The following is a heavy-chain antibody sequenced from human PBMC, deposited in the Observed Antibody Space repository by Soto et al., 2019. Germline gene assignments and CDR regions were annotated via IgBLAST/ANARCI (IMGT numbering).Heavy chain of an antibody. CDR2: IYYSGST. J-gene: IGHJ6*02. Sequence: PSETLSLNCTVSGGSISSGDYYWSWIRQPPGKGLEWIGYIYYSGSTYYNPSLKSRVTISVDTSKNQFSLKLSSVTAADTAVYYCARAPQLELQNYYYYGMDVWGQGTTVTVSS. D-gene: IGHD1-7*01. CDR1: GGSISSGDYY. CDR3: ARAPQLELQNYYYYGMDV. V-gene: IGHV4-30-4*01.